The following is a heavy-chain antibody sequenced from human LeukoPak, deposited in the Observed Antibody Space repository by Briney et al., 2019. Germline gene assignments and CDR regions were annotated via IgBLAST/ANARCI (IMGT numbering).Heavy chain of an antibody. CDR2: INLNGGGT. V-gene: IGHV1-2*02. J-gene: IGHJ6*03. D-gene: IGHD2-8*01. CDR1: GYTFTSYY. Sequence: ASVKVSCKASGYTFTSYYMHWVRQAPGQGLEWLGWINLNGGGTLSAQKFQGRVTMTGDASISTAYMELSGLRSDDTAVYYCATRCTNGVCYKAYYMDVWAKGPRSPSP. CDR3: ATRCTNGVCYKAYYMDV.